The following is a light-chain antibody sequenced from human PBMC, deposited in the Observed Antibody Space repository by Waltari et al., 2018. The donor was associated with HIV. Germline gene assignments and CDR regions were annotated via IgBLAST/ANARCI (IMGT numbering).Light chain of an antibody. J-gene: IGLJ3*02. Sequence: QSVLTQQPSATGAPGQTVTISCSGSTPNVETQRVYWYQQLPGTAPKLLIYRNYQRPSGVPDRFSSSKSGASASLIISGLRSEDEADYFCGVWDSTLKQWLFGGRTKLTVL. CDR1: TPNVETQR. CDR2: RNY. CDR3: GVWDSTLKQWL. V-gene: IGLV1-47*01.